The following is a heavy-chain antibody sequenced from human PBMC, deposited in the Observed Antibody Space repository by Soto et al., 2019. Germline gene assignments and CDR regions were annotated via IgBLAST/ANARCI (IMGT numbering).Heavy chain of an antibody. V-gene: IGHV4-59*01. CDR2: VYYSGST. CDR3: ARNLHDYNLGNWFDP. Sequence: PSETLSLPCSVSGGSIANYYWSWIRQPPGKGLEWIGYVYYSGSTNYNPSLKSRVTMSVDTSRSLFSLKLTSVTAADTAMYYCARNLHDYNLGNWFDPWGQGTLVNGSS. CDR1: GGSIANYY. D-gene: IGHD4-4*01. J-gene: IGHJ5*02.